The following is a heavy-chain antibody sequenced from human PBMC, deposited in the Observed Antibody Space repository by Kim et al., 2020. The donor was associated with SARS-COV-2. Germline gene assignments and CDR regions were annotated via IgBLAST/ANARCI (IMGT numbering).Heavy chain of an antibody. J-gene: IGHJ6*02. V-gene: IGHV3-9*01. CDR3: AKSTGFGCMDV. D-gene: IGHD3-10*01. Sequence: GGSLRLSCAASGFTFDDYAMHWVRQAPGKGLEWVSGISWNSGSIGYADSVKGRFTISRDNAKNSLYLQMNSLRAEDTALYYCAKSTGFGCMDVWGQGTTVTVYS. CDR1: GFTFDDYA. CDR2: ISWNSGSI.